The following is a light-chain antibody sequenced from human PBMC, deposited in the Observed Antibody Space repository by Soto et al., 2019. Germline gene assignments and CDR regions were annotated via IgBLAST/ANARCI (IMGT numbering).Light chain of an antibody. CDR1: STDVGGYNY. Sequence: QSALTQPASVSGSPGQSITISCTGTSTDVGGYNYVSWYQQHPGKAPKLMIYDVSNRPSVVSNRFSGSKSGNTASLTISGLQAEDEADYYCSSYTSSSTYVFGTDTKLTVL. CDR2: DVS. J-gene: IGLJ1*01. V-gene: IGLV2-14*03. CDR3: SSYTSSSTYV.